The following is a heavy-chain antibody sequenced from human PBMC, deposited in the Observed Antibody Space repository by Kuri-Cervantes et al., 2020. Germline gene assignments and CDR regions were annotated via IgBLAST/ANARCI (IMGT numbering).Heavy chain of an antibody. J-gene: IGHJ4*02. Sequence: GSLRLSCTVSGGSVSSGSYYWSWIQQPPGKGLEWIGYIYYSGSTNYNPSLKSRVTISVDTSKNQFSLKLSSVTAADTAVYYCARFPGAVRGIIIPYFDYWGQGTLVTVSS. V-gene: IGHV4-61*01. CDR3: ARFPGAVRGIIIPYFDY. CDR2: IYYSGST. D-gene: IGHD3-10*01. CDR1: GGSVSSGSYY.